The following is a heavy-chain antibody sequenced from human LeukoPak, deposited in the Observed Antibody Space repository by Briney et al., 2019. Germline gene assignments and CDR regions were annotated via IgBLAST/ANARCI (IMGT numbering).Heavy chain of an antibody. J-gene: IGHJ4*02. V-gene: IGHV3-9*01. Sequence: GGSLRLSCAASGFTFDDYAMHWVRQAPGKGLEWVSGISWNSGRINYADSVKGRFTISRDNAKNSVYLQMNSLRAEDTAVYYCARDAPAGEKPEYFFDYWGQGTLVTVSS. CDR2: ISWNSGRI. CDR3: ARDAPAGEKPEYFFDY. CDR1: GFTFDDYA.